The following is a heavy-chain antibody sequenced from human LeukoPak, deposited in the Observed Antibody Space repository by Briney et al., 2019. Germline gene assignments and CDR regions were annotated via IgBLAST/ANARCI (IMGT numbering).Heavy chain of an antibody. CDR3: ARVAVTYRNFDY. CDR1: GFTFSSYS. J-gene: IGHJ4*02. V-gene: IGHV3-53*01. D-gene: IGHD2-21*02. CDR2: IYSGGST. Sequence: GGSLRLSCAASGFTFSSYSMNWVRQAPGKGLEWVSVIYSGGSTYYADSVKGRFTISRDNSKNTLYLQMNSLRAEDTAVYYCARVAVTYRNFDYWGQGTLVTVSS.